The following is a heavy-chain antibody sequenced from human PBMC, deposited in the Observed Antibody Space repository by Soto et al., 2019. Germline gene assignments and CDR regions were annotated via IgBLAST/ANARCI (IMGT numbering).Heavy chain of an antibody. J-gene: IGHJ5*02. CDR2: MNPGSGDT. Sequence: ASVKVSCKASGGTFSSYAISWVRQAPGQGLEWMGWMNPGSGDTGYAQKFQGRVTMTRDISIATAYMELSSLRSDDTAIYYCARMATFGSLNWFDPWGQGTLVTVSS. D-gene: IGHD3-16*01. CDR3: ARMATFGSLNWFDP. V-gene: IGHV1-8*02. CDR1: GGTFSSYA.